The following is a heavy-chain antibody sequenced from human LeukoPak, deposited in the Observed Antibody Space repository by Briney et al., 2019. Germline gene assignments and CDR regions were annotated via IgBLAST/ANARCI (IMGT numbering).Heavy chain of an antibody. CDR2: INLKTGDT. J-gene: IGHJ4*02. Sequence: ASVKVSCKTSGYTFTDYYMLWVRQAPGQGLEWMGWINLKTGDTNYAQKFQGRVTMTRDTSISTAFMGLSSLRSDDAALYYCARGDLLTGYYLYSLDSWGQGTLVTVSS. D-gene: IGHD3-9*01. V-gene: IGHV1-2*02. CDR1: GYTFTDYY. CDR3: ARGDLLTGYYLYSLDS.